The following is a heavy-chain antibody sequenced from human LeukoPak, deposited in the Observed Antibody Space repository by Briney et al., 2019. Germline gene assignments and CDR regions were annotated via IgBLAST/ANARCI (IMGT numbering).Heavy chain of an antibody. CDR3: ARGSYSYGPNYYYYYMDV. D-gene: IGHD5-18*01. V-gene: IGHV3-21*01. CDR2: ISSSSSYI. J-gene: IGHJ6*03. CDR1: GFTFSSYS. Sequence: GGSLRLSCAASGFTFSSYSMNWVRQAPGKGLEWVSSISSSSSYIYYADSVKGRFTISRDDAKNSLYLQMNSLRAEDTAVYYCARGSYSYGPNYYYYYMDVWGKGTTVTVSS.